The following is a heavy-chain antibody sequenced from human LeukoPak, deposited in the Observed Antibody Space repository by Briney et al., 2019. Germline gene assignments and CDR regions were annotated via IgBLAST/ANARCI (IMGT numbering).Heavy chain of an antibody. CDR1: GGTFSSYA. CDR2: IIPIFGKA. CDR3: ARVVWFGEKSFDY. D-gene: IGHD3-10*01. J-gene: IGHJ4*02. Sequence: GASVKVSCKASGGTFSSYAISWVRQAPGQGLEWMGGIIPIFGKANYAQKFQGRVTITADESTSTAYMELSSLRSEDTAVYYCARVVWFGEKSFDYWGQGTLVTVSS. V-gene: IGHV1-69*13.